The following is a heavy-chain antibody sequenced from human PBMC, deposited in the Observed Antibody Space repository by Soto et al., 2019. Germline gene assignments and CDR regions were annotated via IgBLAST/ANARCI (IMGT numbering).Heavy chain of an antibody. CDR2: ISGSGDGT. D-gene: IGHD3-10*01. V-gene: IGHV3-23*01. CDR1: GFAFSNYA. CDR3: AKGHSFFSGTYLDY. J-gene: IGHJ4*02. Sequence: EVQLLESGGGLVQPGGSLRLSCAASGFAFSNYAMNWVRQAPGKGLEWVTCISGSGDGTSYPDSVKGRFTISRDNSKNTLYLQMTSLRAEDTAVYYCAKGHSFFSGTYLDYWGQGTLLTVTS.